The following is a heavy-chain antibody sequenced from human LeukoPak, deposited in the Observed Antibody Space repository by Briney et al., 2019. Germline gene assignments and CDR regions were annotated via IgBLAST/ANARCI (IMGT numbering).Heavy chain of an antibody. Sequence: GASVKVSCKASGYTFTSYDINWVRQATGQGLEWMGWMNPNSGNTGYAQKFQGRVTMTRDTSISTAYMELSSLRSKDTAVYYCARGIGYCSSTSCYTDYWGQGTLVTVSS. J-gene: IGHJ4*02. CDR1: GYTFTSYD. CDR3: ARGIGYCSSTSCYTDY. V-gene: IGHV1-8*01. D-gene: IGHD2-2*02. CDR2: MNPNSGNT.